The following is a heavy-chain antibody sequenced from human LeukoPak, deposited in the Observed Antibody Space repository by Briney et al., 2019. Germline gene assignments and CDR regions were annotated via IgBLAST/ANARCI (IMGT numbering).Heavy chain of an antibody. J-gene: IGHJ5*02. CDR2: ISKDGTYK. D-gene: IGHD3-22*01. CDR3: AGYYYDSSRGFDL. V-gene: IGHV3-30*04. Sequence: PGESLRLSCAVSGYTFSNFAVNWVRQAPGKGLEWVAVISKDGTYKYFSDSVKGRFTVSRDNAKNSLYLQMNSLRAEDTALYYCAGYYYDSSRGFDLWGQGTLVTVS. CDR1: GYTFSNFA.